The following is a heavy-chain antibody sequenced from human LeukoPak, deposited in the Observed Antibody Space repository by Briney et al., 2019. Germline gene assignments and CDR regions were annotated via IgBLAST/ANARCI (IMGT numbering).Heavy chain of an antibody. V-gene: IGHV1-24*01. D-gene: IGHD1-14*01. Sequence: GASVKVSCKVSGYTLTELSMHWVRQAPGKGLEWMGGFDPEDGETIYAQKFQGRVTMTEDTSTDTAYMELSSLRSEDTAVYYCATYPPLPTGGPGYYYYGMDVWGQGTTVTVSS. CDR3: ATYPPLPTGGPGYYYYGMDV. CDR1: GYTLTELS. CDR2: FDPEDGET. J-gene: IGHJ6*02.